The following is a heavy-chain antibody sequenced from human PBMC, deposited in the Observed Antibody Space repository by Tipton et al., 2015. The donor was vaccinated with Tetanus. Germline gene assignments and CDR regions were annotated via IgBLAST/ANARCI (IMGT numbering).Heavy chain of an antibody. D-gene: IGHD6-13*01. V-gene: IGHV5-51*01. CDR1: GYSFTSYW. J-gene: IGHJ4*02. Sequence: QLVQSGAEVKKPGESLKISCKGSGYSFTSYWIGWVRQMSGKGLEWMGIIYPGDSDTRYSPSFQGQVTISADKSISTAYLQWSSLKASDTAMYYCARHEGSEIAAAGTFDYWGQGTLVTVSS. CDR2: IYPGDSDT. CDR3: ARHEGSEIAAAGTFDY.